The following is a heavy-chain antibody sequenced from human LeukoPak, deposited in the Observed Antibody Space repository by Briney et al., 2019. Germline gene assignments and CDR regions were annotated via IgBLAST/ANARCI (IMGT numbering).Heavy chain of an antibody. CDR3: ARLAYSSSWYPEYYFDY. J-gene: IGHJ4*02. Sequence: SETLSLACAVYGGSFSGYYWSWIRQPPGKGLEWIGEINHSGSTNYNPSLKSRVTISEDTSKNQFSLKLSSVTAADTAVYYRARLAYSSSWYPEYYFDYWGQGTLVTVSS. V-gene: IGHV4-34*01. D-gene: IGHD6-13*01. CDR2: INHSGST. CDR1: GGSFSGYY.